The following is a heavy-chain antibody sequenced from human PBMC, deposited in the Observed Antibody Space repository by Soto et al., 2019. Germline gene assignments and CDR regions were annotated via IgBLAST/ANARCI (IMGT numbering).Heavy chain of an antibody. CDR1: GGSISGYY. J-gene: IGHJ4*02. CDR3: ARRGYLDY. CDR2: MYNSGST. V-gene: IGHV4-59*08. Sequence: SETLSLTCTVSGGSISGYYWSWIRQPPGKGLEWIGYMYNSGSTNYNPSLKSRVSISVDTSKNQFSMRLSSVTAADTAVYYCARRGYLDYWGQGTLVTVSS.